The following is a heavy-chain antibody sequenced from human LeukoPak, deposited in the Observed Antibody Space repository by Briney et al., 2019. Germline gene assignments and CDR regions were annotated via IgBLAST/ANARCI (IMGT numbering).Heavy chain of an antibody. D-gene: IGHD2-2*03. V-gene: IGHV1-46*01. CDR2: INPSGGST. Sequence: ASVKVSCKASGYTFTRYYMHWVRQAPAQGLEWMGIINPSGGSTSYAQKFQGRVTMTRDTSTSTVYMELSSLRSEDTAVYYCARSGYCSSTSCFQDKDYYYYGMDVWGQGTTVTVSS. J-gene: IGHJ6*02. CDR3: ARSGYCSSTSCFQDKDYYYYGMDV. CDR1: GYTFTRYY.